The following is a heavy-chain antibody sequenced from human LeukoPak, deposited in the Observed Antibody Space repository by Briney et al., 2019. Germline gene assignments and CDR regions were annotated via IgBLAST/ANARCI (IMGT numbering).Heavy chain of an antibody. D-gene: IGHD6-13*01. Sequence: PGGSLRLSCAASGFTFSSYAMSWVRQAPGTGLEWVSAISGSGGNTYYADSVKGRFTISRDNSKNTLYLQTNSLRAEDTAVYHCGKRKGSNHGEFDYWGQGTLVTVSA. V-gene: IGHV3-23*01. CDR3: GKRKGSNHGEFDY. CDR2: ISGSGGNT. J-gene: IGHJ4*02. CDR1: GFTFSSYA.